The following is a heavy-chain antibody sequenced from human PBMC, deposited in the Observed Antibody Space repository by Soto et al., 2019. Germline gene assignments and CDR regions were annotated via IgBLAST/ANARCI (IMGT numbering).Heavy chain of an antibody. CDR1: GDSISSNTFY. D-gene: IGHD6-19*01. Sequence: SETLSLTCTVSGDSISSNTFYWGWIRQPPGKGLEWIGSINYRGSTYYNPSLKSRLMISIDPSKNQFSLRLGSVTAADTALYFCARRSFSGASDYWGQGTLVTVSS. CDR2: INYRGST. V-gene: IGHV4-39*01. CDR3: ARRSFSGASDY. J-gene: IGHJ4*02.